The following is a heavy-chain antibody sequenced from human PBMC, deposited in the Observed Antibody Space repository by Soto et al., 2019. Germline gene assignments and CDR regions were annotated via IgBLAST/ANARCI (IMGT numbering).Heavy chain of an antibody. D-gene: IGHD3-22*01. Sequence: SVKVSCKASGGTFSSYPISWVLQAPVQVLEWMGWIIPIFGTANYAQKFQGRVTITADESTSTAYMELSSLRSEDTAVYYCARGNSLYDSSGYYYFDYWGQGTLVTVS. J-gene: IGHJ4*02. V-gene: IGHV1-69*13. CDR1: GGTFSSYP. CDR3: ARGNSLYDSSGYYYFDY. CDR2: IIPIFGTA.